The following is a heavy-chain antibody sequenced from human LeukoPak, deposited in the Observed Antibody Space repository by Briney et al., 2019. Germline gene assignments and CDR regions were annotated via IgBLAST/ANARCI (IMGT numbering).Heavy chain of an antibody. CDR1: GFTFSSYA. J-gene: IGHJ5*02. D-gene: IGHD2-2*01. V-gene: IGHV3-23*01. Sequence: GGSLRLSCAASGFTFSSYAMSWVRQAPGKGLEWVSAISGSGGSTYYADSVKGRFTISRDNSKNTLYLQMNSLRAEDTAVYYCAKVPDCSSTSCYDWFDPWDQGTLVTVSS. CDR3: AKVPDCSSTSCYDWFDP. CDR2: ISGSGGST.